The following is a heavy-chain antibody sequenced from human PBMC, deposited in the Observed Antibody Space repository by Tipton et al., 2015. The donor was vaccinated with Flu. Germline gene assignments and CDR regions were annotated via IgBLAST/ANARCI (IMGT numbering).Heavy chain of an antibody. CDR3: ARSDMVRGVTWGAFDI. CDR1: GYTFTSYG. V-gene: IGHV1-18*01. CDR2: ISAYNGNT. Sequence: QLVQSGAEVKKPGASVKVSCKASGYTFTSYGISWGRQAPGQGLEWMGWISAYNGNTNYAQKLQGRVTMTTDTSTSTAYMELRSLRSDDTAVYYCARSDMVRGVTWGAFDIWGQGTMVTVSS. J-gene: IGHJ3*02. D-gene: IGHD3-10*01.